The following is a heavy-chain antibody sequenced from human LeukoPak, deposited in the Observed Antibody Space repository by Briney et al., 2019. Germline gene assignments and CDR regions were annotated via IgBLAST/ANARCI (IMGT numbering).Heavy chain of an antibody. CDR3: VRVYSSSWYSGYLYMDV. Sequence: GGSLRLSCAASEFTFSTYSMNWVRQAPGKGLEWISYISGSNSNIYYADSVKGRFTISRDNAKNSLFLQMNSLRAEDTAVYYCVRVYSSSWYSGYLYMDVWGKGTTVTVSS. CDR1: EFTFSTYS. J-gene: IGHJ6*03. CDR2: ISGSNSNI. D-gene: IGHD6-13*01. V-gene: IGHV3-48*04.